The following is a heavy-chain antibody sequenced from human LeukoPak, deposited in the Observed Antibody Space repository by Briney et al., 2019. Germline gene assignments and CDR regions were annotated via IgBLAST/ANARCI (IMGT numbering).Heavy chain of an antibody. Sequence: SETLSLTCTVSGGSISSYYWSWIRQPAGKGLEWIGRIYTSGSTNYNPSLKSRVTMSVDTSKNQFSLKLSSVTAADTAVYYCASTISVAGTDPVDYWGQGTLVTVSS. CDR2: IYTSGST. CDR1: GGSISSYY. CDR3: ASTISVAGTDPVDY. J-gene: IGHJ4*02. V-gene: IGHV4-4*07. D-gene: IGHD6-19*01.